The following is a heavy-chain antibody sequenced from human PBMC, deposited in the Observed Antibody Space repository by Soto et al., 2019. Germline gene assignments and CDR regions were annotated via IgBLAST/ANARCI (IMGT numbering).Heavy chain of an antibody. V-gene: IGHV1-2*02. J-gene: IGHJ4*02. D-gene: IGHD3-22*01. CDR2: MNPHSGDT. CDR3: AISAHHDSSAPGDY. Sequence: LVRQENRQGLDWMGWMNPHSGDTNYAQKFQGRVTMTRDTSISTAYMALSRLRSDDTAVFYCAISAHHDSSAPGDYWGQATLVTLSS.